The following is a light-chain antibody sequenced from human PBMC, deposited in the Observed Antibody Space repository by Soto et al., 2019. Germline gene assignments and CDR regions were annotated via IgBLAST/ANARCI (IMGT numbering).Light chain of an antibody. CDR2: DVT. CDR3: CSYAGSYFFV. V-gene: IGLV2-11*01. CDR1: SSDVGGYNY. J-gene: IGLJ1*01. Sequence: QSALTQPRSVSGSPGQSVTISCSETSSDVGGYNYVSWYQQHPGKAPKLILYDVTKRPSGVPDRFSGSKSGNTASLTISGLQAEDEADYHCCSYAGSYFFVFGTGTKLTVL.